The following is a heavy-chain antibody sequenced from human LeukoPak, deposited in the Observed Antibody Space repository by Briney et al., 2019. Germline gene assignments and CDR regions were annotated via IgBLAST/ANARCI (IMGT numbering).Heavy chain of an antibody. CDR1: GGSISSHY. J-gene: IGHJ2*01. CDR3: ARVGYSSGWSHFDL. Sequence: SETLSLTCTVSGGSISSHYWSWIRQPPGKGLEWIAYIFYSGSTNYNPSLRNRVTISVDTSKNQFSLKLSSVTAAATAVYYCARVGYSSGWSHFDLWGRGTLVTVSS. CDR2: IFYSGST. V-gene: IGHV4-59*11. D-gene: IGHD6-19*01.